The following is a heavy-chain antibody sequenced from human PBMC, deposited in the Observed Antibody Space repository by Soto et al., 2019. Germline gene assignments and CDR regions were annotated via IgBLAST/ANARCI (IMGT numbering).Heavy chain of an antibody. V-gene: IGHV4-34*01. CDR3: ARGLREYSGYDLMD. Sequence: SETLSLTCAVYGGSFSGYYWSWIRQPPGKGLEWIGEINHSGSTNYNPSLKSRVTISVDTSKNQFSLKLSSVTAADTAVYYCARGLREYSGYDLMDWGQGTLVTVSS. D-gene: IGHD5-12*01. J-gene: IGHJ4*02. CDR2: INHSGST. CDR1: GGSFSGYY.